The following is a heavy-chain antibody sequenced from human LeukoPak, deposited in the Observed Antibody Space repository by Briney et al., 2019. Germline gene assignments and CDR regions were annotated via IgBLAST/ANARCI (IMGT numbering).Heavy chain of an antibody. CDR2: ISAYNGNT. CDR1: GYTFTSYG. Sequence: ASVKVSCKASGYTFTSYGISWVRQAPGQGLEWMGWISAYNGNTNYAQKLQGRVTTTTDTSTSTAYMELRSLRSDDTAVYYCAGDAHTTRYCSSTSCYGRLRVWGQGTLVTVSS. CDR3: AGDAHTTRYCSSTSCYGRLRV. J-gene: IGHJ4*02. D-gene: IGHD2-2*01. V-gene: IGHV1-18*04.